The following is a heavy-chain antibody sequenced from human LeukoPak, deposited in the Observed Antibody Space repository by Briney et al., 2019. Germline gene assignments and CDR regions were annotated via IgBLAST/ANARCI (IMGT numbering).Heavy chain of an antibody. D-gene: IGHD2-2*01. J-gene: IGHJ6*03. Sequence: GGSLRLSCAPSGFAFSKGWMFWVRQAPGKGLVWVSRINSDGSATNYADSVKGRFTISRDNAKNTLYLQMNSLRAEDTAVYYCAREGDIVVVPAAMPAGYYYYMDVWGKGTTVTISS. CDR2: INSDGSAT. CDR3: AREGDIVVVPAAMPAGYYYYMDV. CDR1: GFAFSKGW. V-gene: IGHV3-74*01.